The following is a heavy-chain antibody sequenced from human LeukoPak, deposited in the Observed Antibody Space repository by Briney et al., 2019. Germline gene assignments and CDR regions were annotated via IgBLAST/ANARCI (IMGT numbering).Heavy chain of an antibody. J-gene: IGHJ4*02. V-gene: IGHV3-48*02. CDR2: ISYSSSNI. Sequence: SRGSLRLSCAASGFTFSTYSMNWVRQAPGKGLEWVSYISYSSSNIHYADSVKGRFTISRDNAKNSLYLQMSSLRDEDTAVYYCVRDGGFDYWGQGILVTVSS. CDR1: GFTFSTYS. CDR3: VRDGGFDY.